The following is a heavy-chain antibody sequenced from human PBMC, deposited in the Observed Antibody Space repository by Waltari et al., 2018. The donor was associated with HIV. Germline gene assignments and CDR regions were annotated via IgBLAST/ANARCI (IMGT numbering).Heavy chain of an antibody. V-gene: IGHV4-59*01. J-gene: IGHJ4*02. CDR1: GGSITSYY. CDR3: ARGPTRYYFDN. D-gene: IGHD2-2*01. Sequence: QVQLQESGPGLVKPSETLSLPCTVSGGSITSYYWSWIRQPPGKGLEWIGYIYYSGSTNYNPSPKGRVTISVETSKNQFSLNVTSVTAADTAVYYCARGPTRYYFDNWGQGTLVTVSS. CDR2: IYYSGST.